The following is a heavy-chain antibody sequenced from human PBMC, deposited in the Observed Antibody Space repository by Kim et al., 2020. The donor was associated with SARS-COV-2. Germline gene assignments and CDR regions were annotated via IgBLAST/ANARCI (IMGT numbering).Heavy chain of an antibody. CDR3: ARAASGWTAEYFQH. J-gene: IGHJ1*01. Sequence: SPSLKSRVTISGDTSENQFSLKLSSVTAAETAVYYCARAASGWTAEYFQHWGQGTLVTVSS. V-gene: IGHV4-34*01. D-gene: IGHD6-19*01.